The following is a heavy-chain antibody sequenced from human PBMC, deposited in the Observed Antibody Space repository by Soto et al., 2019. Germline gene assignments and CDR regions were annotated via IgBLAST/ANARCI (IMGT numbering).Heavy chain of an antibody. CDR3: AIALGPRAVTTEDGVYGMDV. CDR1: GFTFSSYA. Sequence: GGSLRLSCAASGFTFSSYAMSWVRQAPGKGLEWVSAISGSGGSTYYADSVKGRFTISRDNSKNTLYLQMNSLRAEDTAVYYCAIALGPRAVTTEDGVYGMDVWGQGTTVTVSS. D-gene: IGHD4-17*01. V-gene: IGHV3-23*01. J-gene: IGHJ6*02. CDR2: ISGSGGST.